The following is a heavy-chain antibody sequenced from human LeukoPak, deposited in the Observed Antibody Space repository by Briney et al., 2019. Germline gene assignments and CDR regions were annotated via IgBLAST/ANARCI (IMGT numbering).Heavy chain of an antibody. CDR1: GFIFSNYN. V-gene: IGHV3-48*01. Sequence: GGSLRLACAASGFIFSNYNINWVRQAPGKGLEWISHISSSTATIYYTDSVQGRFTISRDNAKNSLYLQLNSLTVDDTAVYYCVRRFDCWGQGTLVTVSS. D-gene: IGHD1-14*01. CDR2: ISSSTATI. CDR3: VRRFDC. J-gene: IGHJ4*02.